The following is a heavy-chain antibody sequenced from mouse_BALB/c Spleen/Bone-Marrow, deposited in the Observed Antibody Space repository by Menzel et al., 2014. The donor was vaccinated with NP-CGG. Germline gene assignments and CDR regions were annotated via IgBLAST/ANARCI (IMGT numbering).Heavy chain of an antibody. CDR2: INPDSSTI. J-gene: IGHJ3*01. V-gene: IGHV4-1*02. Sequence: EVQVVESGGGLVQPGGSLKLSCAASGFDFSGFWMGWVRQAPGKGLEWIGEINPDSSTINYAPSLKDRFVISRDNAKNTLYLQVSKVRSEGTALYYCARLGYYGGFAYWGQGTLDTVSA. D-gene: IGHD2-3*01. CDR1: GFDFSGFW. CDR3: ARLGYYGGFAY.